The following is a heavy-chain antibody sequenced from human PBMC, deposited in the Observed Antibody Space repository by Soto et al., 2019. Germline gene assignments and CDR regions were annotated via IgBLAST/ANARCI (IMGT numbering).Heavy chain of an antibody. V-gene: IGHV3-33*01. CDR3: VRDADDILTGYTPFDY. J-gene: IGHJ4*02. D-gene: IGHD3-9*01. CDR2: IWYDGSNK. CDR1: GFTFSSYG. Sequence: GGSLRLSCAASGFTFSSYGMHWVRQAPGKGLEWVAVIWYDGSNKYYADYVKGRFTISRDNSKNTLYLQMNSLRAEDTVFFFCVRDADDILTGYTPFDYWGQGTLVTVSS.